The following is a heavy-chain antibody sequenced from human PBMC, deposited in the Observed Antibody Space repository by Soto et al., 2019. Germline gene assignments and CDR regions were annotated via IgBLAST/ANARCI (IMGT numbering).Heavy chain of an antibody. CDR2: INPSGGST. D-gene: IGHD6-13*01. CDR1: GYTFTSYY. Sequence: GASVKVSCKASGYTFTSYYMHWVRQAPGQGLEWMGIINPSGGSTSYAQKFQGRVTMTRDTSTSTVYMELSSLRSEDTAVYYCVKYGVAAAGNYWGQGTLVTVSS. V-gene: IGHV1-46*01. CDR3: VKYGVAAAGNY. J-gene: IGHJ4*02.